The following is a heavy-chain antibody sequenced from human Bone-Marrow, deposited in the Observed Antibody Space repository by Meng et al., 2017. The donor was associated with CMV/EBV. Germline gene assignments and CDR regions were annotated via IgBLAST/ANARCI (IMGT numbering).Heavy chain of an antibody. CDR1: GFTVSNNY. V-gene: IGHV3-66*02. J-gene: IGHJ6*02. Sequence: GESLKISCAASGFTVSNNYMNWVRQAPGKGLEWVSVIYSGGSTYYADSAKGRFTISRDNSKNTLYLQMNSLRAEDTAVYYCARAAAGYYYGLDVWGQGTTVTVSS. CDR3: ARAAAGYYYGLDV. D-gene: IGHD6-13*01. CDR2: IYSGGST.